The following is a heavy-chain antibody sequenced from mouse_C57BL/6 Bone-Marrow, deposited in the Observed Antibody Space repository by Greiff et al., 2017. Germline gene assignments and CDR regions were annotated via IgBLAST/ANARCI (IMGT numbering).Heavy chain of an antibody. Sequence: QVQLQQPGAELVMPGASVKLSCKASGYTFTSYWMHWVKQRPGQGLEWIGEIDPSDSYTNYNQKFKGKSTLTVDKSSSTAYMQLSSLTSEDSAVYYCAREQRGLQAWFAYGGQGTLVTVSA. V-gene: IGHV1-69*01. CDR1: GYTFTSYW. J-gene: IGHJ3*01. CDR2: IDPSDSYT. D-gene: IGHD3-1*01. CDR3: AREQRGLQAWFAY.